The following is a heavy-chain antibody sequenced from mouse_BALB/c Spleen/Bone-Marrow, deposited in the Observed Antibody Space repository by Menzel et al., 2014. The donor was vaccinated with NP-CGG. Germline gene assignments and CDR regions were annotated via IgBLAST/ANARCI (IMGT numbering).Heavy chain of an antibody. CDR3: ARFYYYGSSYWYFDV. CDR1: GYTFTDYN. Sequence: EVHLVESGPELVKPGASVKIPCKASGYTFTDYNMDWVKQSHGKSLEWIGDINPNNGGTIYNQKFKGKATLTVDKSSSTAYMELRSLTSEDTAVYYCARFYYYGSSYWYFDVWGAGTTVTVSS. D-gene: IGHD1-1*01. V-gene: IGHV1-18*01. J-gene: IGHJ1*01. CDR2: INPNNGGT.